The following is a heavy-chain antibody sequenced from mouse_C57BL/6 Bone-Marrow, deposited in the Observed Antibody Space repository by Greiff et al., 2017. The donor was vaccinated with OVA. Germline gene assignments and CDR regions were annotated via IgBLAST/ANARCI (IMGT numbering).Heavy chain of an antibody. CDR3: ARITTVVAQWYFDV. CDR1: GYTFTDYN. J-gene: IGHJ1*03. V-gene: IGHV1-18*01. Sequence: VQLQQSGPELVKPGASVKIPCKASGYTFTDYNLDWVNQSHGKSLEWIGDINPNNGGTIYNQKFKGKATLIVDKSSITAYMEFRSLTSEDTAVYYCARITTVVAQWYFDVWGTGTTVTVSS. CDR2: INPNNGGT. D-gene: IGHD1-1*01.